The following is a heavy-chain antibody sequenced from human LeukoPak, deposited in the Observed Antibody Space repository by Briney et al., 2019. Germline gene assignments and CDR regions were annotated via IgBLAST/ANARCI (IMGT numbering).Heavy chain of an antibody. V-gene: IGHV4-59*08. CDR3: ARLGCSGGSCYDDY. D-gene: IGHD2-15*01. CDR1: GGSLSSYY. Sequence: KPSETLSLTCTVSGGSLSSYYWSWIRQPPGKGLEWIGYIYYSGSTNYNPSLKSRVTISVDTSKNQFSLKLSSVTAADTAVYYCARLGCSGGSCYDDYWGQGTLVTVSS. J-gene: IGHJ4*02. CDR2: IYYSGST.